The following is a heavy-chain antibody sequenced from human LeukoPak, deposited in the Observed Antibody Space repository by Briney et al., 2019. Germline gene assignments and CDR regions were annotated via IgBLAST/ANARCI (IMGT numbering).Heavy chain of an antibody. J-gene: IGHJ3*02. V-gene: IGHV4-59*02. Sequence: SETLSLTCTVSGGSVRSYHWSWIRQSPGEGLEWIAYIHNSGGTRYNPSLQSRVTISVDTSKNQFSLKLRSVTAADTAVYYCVGDWEGFNFDIWGQGTMVTVSS. CDR1: GGSVRSYH. CDR3: VGDWEGFNFDI. D-gene: IGHD1-26*01. CDR2: IHNSGGT.